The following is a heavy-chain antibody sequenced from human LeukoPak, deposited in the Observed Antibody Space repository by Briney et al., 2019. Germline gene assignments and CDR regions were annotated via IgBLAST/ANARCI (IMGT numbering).Heavy chain of an antibody. Sequence: GGSLRLSCLASGFAFGSHAMHWVRQAPGEGLEWVSRLKYDGSGPSYADSVKGRFTISRDNAKNLLYLQMNSLRAEDTAVYYCGRFGDEAAVDYWGQGTLVTVSS. CDR2: LKYDGSGP. CDR1: GFAFGSHA. J-gene: IGHJ4*02. V-gene: IGHV3-74*01. CDR3: GRFGDEAAVDY. D-gene: IGHD3-10*01.